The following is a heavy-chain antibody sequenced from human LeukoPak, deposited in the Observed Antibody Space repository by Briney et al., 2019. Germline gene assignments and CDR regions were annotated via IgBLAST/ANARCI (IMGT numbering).Heavy chain of an antibody. J-gene: IGHJ3*02. CDR2: IYYSGST. V-gene: IGHV4-39*01. D-gene: IGHD3-9*01. CDR3: ARVYYDILTGYDLAFDI. Sequence: SETLSLTCTVSGGSISSGSHYWGWIRQPPGKGLEWIGNIYYSGSTSYNPSLKSRVTISVDTSKNQFSLKLSSVTAADTAVYYCARVYYDILTGYDLAFDIWGQGTMVTVSS. CDR1: GGSISSGSHY.